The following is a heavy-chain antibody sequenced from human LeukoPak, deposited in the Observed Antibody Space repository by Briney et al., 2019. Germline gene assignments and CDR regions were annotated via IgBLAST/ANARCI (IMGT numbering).Heavy chain of an antibody. CDR3: VRDGDAFNFDY. CDR2: IDSSTTRI. J-gene: IGHJ4*02. CDR1: GFTFRSFS. V-gene: IGHV3-21*01. D-gene: IGHD5-24*01. Sequence: PGGSLRLSCAASGFTFRSFSMNWVRQAPGKGLEWVSAIDSSTTRIYYANSVRGRFTISRDNAKNTLYLQMNSLRAEDTAVYYCVRDGDAFNFDYWGQGTLVTVSS.